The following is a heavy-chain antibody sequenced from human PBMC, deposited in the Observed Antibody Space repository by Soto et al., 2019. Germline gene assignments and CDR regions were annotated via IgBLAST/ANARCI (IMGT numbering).Heavy chain of an antibody. Sequence: PGGSLRLSCAASGFTFSNSWMHWVRQVSGKGLEWVSRINADGTSTSYADSVKGRFTISRDNAKNTLYLHVNSLRAEDTAVYYCVKVLARGVGVPRLYFDSWGQGALVTVS. V-gene: IGHV3-74*01. CDR3: VKVLARGVGVPRLYFDS. D-gene: IGHD2-2*01. J-gene: IGHJ4*02. CDR1: GFTFSNSW. CDR2: INADGTST.